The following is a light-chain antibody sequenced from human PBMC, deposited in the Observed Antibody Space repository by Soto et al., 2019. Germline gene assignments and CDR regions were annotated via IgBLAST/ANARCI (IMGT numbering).Light chain of an antibody. Sequence: DIRMTQSPSTLSASVGDSVTLTCRARQKVSPWLAWYQQKAWKAPKLLIYDVSSLKRGVPSRFSGSGSGTEFTLTISSLQSDDFATYYCQQYDSYWGTFGQGPKVEFK. CDR2: DVS. V-gene: IGKV1-5*01. J-gene: IGKJ1*01. CDR1: QKVSPW. CDR3: QQYDSYWGT.